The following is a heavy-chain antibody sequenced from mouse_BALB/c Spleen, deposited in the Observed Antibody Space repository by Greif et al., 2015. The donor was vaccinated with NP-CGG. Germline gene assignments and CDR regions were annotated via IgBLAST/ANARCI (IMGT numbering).Heavy chain of an antibody. CDR3: ASYYYGSSLFAY. CDR1: GFNIKDTY. D-gene: IGHD1-1*01. CDR2: IDPANGNT. V-gene: IGHV14-3*02. J-gene: IGHJ3*01. Sequence: EVRLQQSGAELVKPGASVKLSCTASGFNIKDTYMHWVKQRPEQGLEWIGRIDPANGNTKYDPRFQGKATITADTSSNTAYLQLSSLTSEGTAVYYCASYYYGSSLFAYWGQGTLVTVSA.